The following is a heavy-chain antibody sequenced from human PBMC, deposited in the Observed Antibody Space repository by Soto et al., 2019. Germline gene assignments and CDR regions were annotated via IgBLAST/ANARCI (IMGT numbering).Heavy chain of an antibody. V-gene: IGHV4-31*03. J-gene: IGHJ4*02. CDR1: GGSISSGGYY. CDR2: IYYSGST. Sequence: SETLSLTCTVSGGSISSGGYYWSWIRQHPGKGLEWIGYIYYSGSTYYNPSLKSRVTISADTSKNEFSLRLRSVTTADTAVYYCARGKFNILTGYYIDFWGQGTRVTVSS. CDR3: ARGKFNILTGYYIDF. D-gene: IGHD3-9*01.